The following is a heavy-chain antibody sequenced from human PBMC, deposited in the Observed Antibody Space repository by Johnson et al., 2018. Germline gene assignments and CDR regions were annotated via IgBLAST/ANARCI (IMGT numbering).Heavy chain of an antibody. V-gene: IGHV4-59*02. J-gene: IGHJ6*02. D-gene: IGHD4-17*01. CDR1: GGSVHTYF. Sequence: QVQLREAGPGLVKPSETMALTCSVSGGSVHTYFWSWVRQPPGRGLESIGYISDRGSTNYNPALKGRLSFSVDTAKKNFSLKLSSVTPADKAVYYCARGQWVAVTTRDNYHFYGMDVWGQGTTVTVSS. CDR2: ISDRGST. CDR3: ARGQWVAVTTRDNYHFYGMDV.